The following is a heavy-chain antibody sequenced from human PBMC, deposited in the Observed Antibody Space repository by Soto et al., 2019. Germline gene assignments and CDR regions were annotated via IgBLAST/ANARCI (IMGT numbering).Heavy chain of an antibody. CDR3: ARTSVTKLFDP. CDR2: IYYSGST. Sequence: SETLSLTCTVSGGSISSGGYYWSWIRQHPGKGLEWIGYIYYSGSTYYNPSLKSRVTISLDTSKNQFSLKLSSVTAADTAVYYCARTSVTKLFDPWGQGTLVTVSS. D-gene: IGHD4-17*01. CDR1: GGSISSGGYY. J-gene: IGHJ5*02. V-gene: IGHV4-31*03.